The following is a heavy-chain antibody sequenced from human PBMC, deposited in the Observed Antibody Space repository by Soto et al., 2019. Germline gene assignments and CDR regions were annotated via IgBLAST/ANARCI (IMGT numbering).Heavy chain of an antibody. CDR2: IKSISDGETT. Sequence: LLVESGGGFVQPGGSLRLSCVASGFTFSHAWMDWVRQAPGKGLEWVGRIKSISDGETTNYAASVAGRFTISRGDSKTTLFLHVNSLKTEDTGVYSCTRRIEVAGTYYFDCWGKGTVVTVSS. CDR1: GFTFSHAW. J-gene: IGHJ4*02. V-gene: IGHV3-15*07. CDR3: TRRIEVAGTYYFDC. D-gene: IGHD6-19*01.